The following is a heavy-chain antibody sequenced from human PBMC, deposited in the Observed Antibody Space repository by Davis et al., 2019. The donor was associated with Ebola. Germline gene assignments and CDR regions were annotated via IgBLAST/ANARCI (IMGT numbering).Heavy chain of an antibody. Sequence: GGSLRLSCSASGFPFSSYAMHWVRQAPGKGLEWVTFIRSDGSNKYYADSVKGRFTISRDNSKNTLYLQMNSLRAEDTAVYYCAKGRIAVAGSRGYGMDVWGKGTTVTVSS. V-gene: IGHV3-30*02. CDR3: AKGRIAVAGSRGYGMDV. CDR2: IRSDGSNK. J-gene: IGHJ6*04. D-gene: IGHD6-19*01. CDR1: GFPFSSYA.